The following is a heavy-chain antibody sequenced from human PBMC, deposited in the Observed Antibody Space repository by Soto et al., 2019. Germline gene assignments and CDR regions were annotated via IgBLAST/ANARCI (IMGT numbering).Heavy chain of an antibody. CDR3: ARFDHDSEYYYGMDV. CDR1: GFYLSCYQ. D-gene: IGHD3-16*01. V-gene: IGHV3-48*03. J-gene: IGHJ6*02. Sequence: GGSLRLSCAASGFYLSCYQMNWVRQAPGKGLEWILYISSSDNTIFYADSVKGRFTVSRDDANNSLYLQMDNLRGEDTAVYYCARFDHDSEYYYGMDVWGQGTTVTVSS. CDR2: ISSSDNTI.